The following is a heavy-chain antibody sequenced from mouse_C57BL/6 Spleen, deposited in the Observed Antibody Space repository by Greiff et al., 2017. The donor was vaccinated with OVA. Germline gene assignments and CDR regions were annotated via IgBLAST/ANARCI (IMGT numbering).Heavy chain of an antibody. Sequence: EVQLVESGGGLVKPGGSLKLSCAASGFTFSDYGMHWVRQAPEKGLEWVAYISSGSSTIYYADTVKGRFTISRDNAKNTLFLQMTSLRSEDTAMYYCARDDYDVSYFDYWGQGTTLTVSS. CDR1: GFTFSDYG. CDR2: ISSGSSTI. D-gene: IGHD2-4*01. J-gene: IGHJ2*01. CDR3: ARDDYDVSYFDY. V-gene: IGHV5-17*01.